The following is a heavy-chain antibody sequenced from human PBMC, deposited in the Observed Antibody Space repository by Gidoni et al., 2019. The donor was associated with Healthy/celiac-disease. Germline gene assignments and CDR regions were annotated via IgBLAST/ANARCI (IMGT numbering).Heavy chain of an antibody. CDR3: ARDGYSYGYFDY. J-gene: IGHJ4*02. V-gene: IGHV1-3*01. CDR1: GYTFTSYA. D-gene: IGHD5-18*01. CDR2: INAGNGNT. Sequence: QVQLVQSGAEVKKPGASVKVSCKASGYTFTSYAMHWVRQAPGPRLEWMGWINAGNGNTKYSQKFQGRVTITRDTSASTAYMELSSLRSEDTAVYYCARDGYSYGYFDYWGQGTLVTVSS.